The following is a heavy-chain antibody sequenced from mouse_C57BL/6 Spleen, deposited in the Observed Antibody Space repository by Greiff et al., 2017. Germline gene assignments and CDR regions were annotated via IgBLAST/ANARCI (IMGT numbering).Heavy chain of an antibody. CDR1: GYTFTDYY. Sequence: EVQLQQSGPELVKPGASVKISCKASGYTFTDYYMNWVKQSPGKSLEWIGDINPNNGGTSYNQKFKGKATLTVDKSSSTAYMELRSLTSEDSAVNYCARAGWGFDYWGQGTTLTVSS. J-gene: IGHJ2*01. V-gene: IGHV1-26*01. CDR2: INPNNGGT. CDR3: ARAGWGFDY. D-gene: IGHD3-1*01.